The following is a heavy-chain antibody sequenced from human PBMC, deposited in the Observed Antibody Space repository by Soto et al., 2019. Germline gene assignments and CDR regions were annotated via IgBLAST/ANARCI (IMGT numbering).Heavy chain of an antibody. CDR2: ISAYNGNT. V-gene: IGHV1-18*01. Sequence: QVQLVQSGAEVKKPGASVKVSCKASGYTFTSYGISWVRQAPGQGLEWMGWISAYNGNTNYAQKLQGRVTMTTDTSTSTAYMELRSLRSDDTAVYSCARQAAVTTSIEYNWFDPWGQGTLVTVSS. CDR1: GYTFTSYG. J-gene: IGHJ5*02. D-gene: IGHD4-17*01. CDR3: ARQAAVTTSIEYNWFDP.